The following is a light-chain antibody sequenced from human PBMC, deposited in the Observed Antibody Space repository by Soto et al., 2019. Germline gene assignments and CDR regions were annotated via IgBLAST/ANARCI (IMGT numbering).Light chain of an antibody. V-gene: IGKV1-9*01. CDR3: QQLNSYPF. J-gene: IGKJ2*01. CDR2: AAS. CDR1: QGITSC. Sequence: DIQLTQSPSFLSASVGDRVTITCRASQGITSCLAWYQQKPGKAPKLLIYAASTLQSGVPSRFSGSGSGTEFTLTISSQQPEDLATYYCQQLNSYPFFGQGTKLEIK.